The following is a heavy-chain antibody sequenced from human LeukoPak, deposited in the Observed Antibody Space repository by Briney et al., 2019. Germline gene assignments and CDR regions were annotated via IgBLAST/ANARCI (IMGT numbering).Heavy chain of an antibody. Sequence: SETLSLTCTVSGGSISTTLYYWSWIRQPPGKGLEWIGSILYSGRTYNNPSLKRRVTTSVDTSKNQFSLSLSSVTAADTAVYFCARHEAAAGSFDYWGQGTLVTVSS. J-gene: IGHJ4*02. D-gene: IGHD6-13*01. CDR1: GGSISTTLYY. V-gene: IGHV4-39*01. CDR2: ILYSGRT. CDR3: ARHEAAAGSFDY.